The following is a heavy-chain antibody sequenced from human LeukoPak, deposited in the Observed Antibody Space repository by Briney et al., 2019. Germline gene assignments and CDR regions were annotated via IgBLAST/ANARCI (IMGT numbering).Heavy chain of an antibody. CDR3: ARQGYCSSTSCLVDYYYGMDV. Sequence: PSETLSLTCTVSGGSISSYYWSWIRQPPGKGLEWIGYIYYSGSTNYNPSLKSRVTISVDTSKNQFSLKLSSVTAADTAVYYCARQGYCSSTSCLVDYYYGMDVWGQGTTVTVSS. CDR2: IYYSGST. J-gene: IGHJ6*02. CDR1: GGSISSYY. D-gene: IGHD2-2*01. V-gene: IGHV4-59*08.